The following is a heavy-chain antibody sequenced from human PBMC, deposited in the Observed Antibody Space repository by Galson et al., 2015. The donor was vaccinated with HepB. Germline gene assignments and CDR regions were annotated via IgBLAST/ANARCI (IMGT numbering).Heavy chain of an antibody. CDR1: GFTFSSYA. CDR3: AQYYFGSGSYRWFDP. D-gene: IGHD3-10*01. CDR2: ITGSGGST. J-gene: IGHJ5*02. Sequence: SLRLSCAASGFTFSSYAMTWVRQAPGKGLEWVSVITGSGGSTYYADSVKGRFTISRDNSKNTLYLQMNSLRAEDTAIYYCAQYYFGSGSYRWFDPWGQGTLVIVSS. V-gene: IGHV3-23*01.